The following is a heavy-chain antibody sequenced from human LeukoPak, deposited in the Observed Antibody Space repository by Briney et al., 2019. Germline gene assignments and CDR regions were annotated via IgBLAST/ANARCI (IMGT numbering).Heavy chain of an antibody. V-gene: IGHV1-3*01. D-gene: IGHD3-10*01. CDR1: GYTFTSYA. J-gene: IGHJ4*02. CDR2: INAGNGNT. Sequence: VSVKVSCKASGYTFTSYAMHWVRQAPGQRLEWMGWINAGNGNTKYSQKFQGRVTITRDSSASTAYMELSSLRSEDTAVYYCARSTQYYYGSGSYDDYWGQGTLVTVSS. CDR3: ARSTQYYYGSGSYDDY.